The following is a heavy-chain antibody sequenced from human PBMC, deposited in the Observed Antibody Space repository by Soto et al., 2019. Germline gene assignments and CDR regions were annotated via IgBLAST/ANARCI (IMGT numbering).Heavy chain of an antibody. CDR1: GYNFASYC. CDR3: ARHSHSPSYYWAFDI. Sequence: GESLKISCTGSGYNFASYCIGLVRKMPGKGLEWMGIIYPDDSDTRYSPSFQGQVTISVDKSINTADLQWSSLKASDTAMYYCARHSHSPSYYWAFDIWGQG. D-gene: IGHD1-26*01. CDR2: IYPDDSDT. J-gene: IGHJ3*02. V-gene: IGHV5-51*01.